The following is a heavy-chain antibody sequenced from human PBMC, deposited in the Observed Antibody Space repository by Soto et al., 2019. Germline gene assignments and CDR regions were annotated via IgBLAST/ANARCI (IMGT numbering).Heavy chain of an antibody. CDR2: TYHSGST. V-gene: IGHV4-31*03. Sequence: QVQLQESGPGLVKPSQTLSLTCTVSNGSISIDKFFWAWVRQHPGKGLEWIGYTYHSGSTYYNPSLQSRLTISIDTSKNQFSLKLASVTAADTAIYDGAGVSAMTSAWRGVDVWGQGTTVTVSS. CDR1: NGSISIDKFF. CDR3: AGVSAMTSAWRGVDV. D-gene: IGHD5-12*01. J-gene: IGHJ6*02.